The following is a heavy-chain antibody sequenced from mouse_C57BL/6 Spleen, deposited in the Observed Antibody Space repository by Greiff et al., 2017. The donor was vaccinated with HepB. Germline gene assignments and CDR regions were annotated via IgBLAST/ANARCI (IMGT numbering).Heavy chain of an antibody. V-gene: IGHV1-81*01. CDR1: GYTFTSYS. D-gene: IGHD1-1*01. J-gene: IGHJ2*01. CDR3: ARGCSITTVVATRYFDY. Sequence: VQLQESGAELARPGASVKLSCKASGYTFTSYSISWVKQRTGQGLEWIGEIYPRSGNTYYNEKFKGKATLTADKSSRTAYMELRSLTPEDSAVYFCARGCSITTVVATRYFDYWGQGTTLTVSS. CDR2: IYPRSGNT.